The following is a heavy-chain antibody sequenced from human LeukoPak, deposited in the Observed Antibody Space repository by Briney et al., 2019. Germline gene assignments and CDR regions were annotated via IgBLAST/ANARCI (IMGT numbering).Heavy chain of an antibody. V-gene: IGHV3-48*01. Sequence: GGSLRLSCAASGFTFSSYSMKWVRQAPGKGLEWGSYISSSSSTIYYADSVKARFTISRDNAKNSLYLQMNSLRAEDTAVYYCARDYYDSSGWGYYFDYWGQGTLVTVSS. CDR2: ISSSSSTI. J-gene: IGHJ4*02. CDR1: GFTFSSYS. D-gene: IGHD3-22*01. CDR3: ARDYYDSSGWGYYFDY.